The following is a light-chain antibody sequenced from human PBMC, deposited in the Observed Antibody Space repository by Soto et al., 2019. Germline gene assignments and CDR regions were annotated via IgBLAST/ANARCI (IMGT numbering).Light chain of an antibody. J-gene: IGLJ1*01. CDR2: ANN. Sequence: QSVLTQPPSASGTPGQRVTISCSGSSSNIGSNTVNWYQQLPGTASKLLIHANNQRPSGVPDRFSGSKSGTSASLAISWLQSEEADYYCAAWDDSLNGYVFGTGTKVTVL. V-gene: IGLV1-44*01. CDR1: SSNIGSNT. CDR3: AAWDDSLNGYV.